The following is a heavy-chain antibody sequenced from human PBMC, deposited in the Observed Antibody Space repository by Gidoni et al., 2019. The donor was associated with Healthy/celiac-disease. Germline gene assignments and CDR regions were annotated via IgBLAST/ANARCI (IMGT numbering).Heavy chain of an antibody. CDR1: GFTFSSYG. Sequence: QVQLVESGGGVVQPGRSLRLSCAASGFTFSSYGMHWVRQAPGKGLEWVAVISYDGSNKYYADSVKGRFTISRDNSKNTLYLQMNSLRAEDTAVYYCAKNNQRVAGTYWFDPWGQGTLVTVSS. D-gene: IGHD6-19*01. J-gene: IGHJ5*02. V-gene: IGHV3-30*18. CDR3: AKNNQRVAGTYWFDP. CDR2: ISYDGSNK.